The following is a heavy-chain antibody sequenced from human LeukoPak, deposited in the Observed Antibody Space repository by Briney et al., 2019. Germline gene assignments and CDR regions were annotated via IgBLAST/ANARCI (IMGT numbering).Heavy chain of an antibody. D-gene: IGHD2-8*01. V-gene: IGHV4-59*01. CDR1: GGSISSYY. Sequence: SETLSLTCTVSGGSISSYYWSWIRQPPGKGLEWIGYIYYSGSTNYNPSLKSRVTISVDTSKNQFSLKLSSVTAADTAGSYCGRGYDVMGYYYYYYMDVWGKGTTVTVSS. CDR3: GRGYDVMGYYYYYYMDV. CDR2: IYYSGST. J-gene: IGHJ6*03.